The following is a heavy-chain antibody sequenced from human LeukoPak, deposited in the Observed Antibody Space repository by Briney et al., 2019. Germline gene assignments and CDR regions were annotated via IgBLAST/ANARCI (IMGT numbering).Heavy chain of an antibody. CDR3: TTTTGWLWNLDVY. V-gene: IGHV1-69*01. J-gene: IGHJ4*02. Sequence: SVKVSCKASGGTFSSYAISWVRQAPGQGLEWMGGIIPIFGTANYAQKFQGRVTITADESTSTAYMELSSLRSEDTAVYYCTTTTGWLWNLDVYWGQGTLVTVSS. D-gene: IGHD5-18*01. CDR1: GGTFSSYA. CDR2: IIPIFGTA.